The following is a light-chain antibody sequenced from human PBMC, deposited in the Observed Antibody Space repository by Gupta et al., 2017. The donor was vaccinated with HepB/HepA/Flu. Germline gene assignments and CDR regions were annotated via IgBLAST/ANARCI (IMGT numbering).Light chain of an antibody. J-gene: IGKJ1*01. CDR1: QSISSW. V-gene: IGKV1-5*03. Sequence: DIQMTQSPSNLSASVGDRVTITCRASQSISSWLAWYPQKPGKAPKLLIYKASSLESGVPSRFSGSGSGTEFTLTISSLQPDDFATYYCQQYNSYPWTFGQGTKVEIK. CDR2: KAS. CDR3: QQYNSYPWT.